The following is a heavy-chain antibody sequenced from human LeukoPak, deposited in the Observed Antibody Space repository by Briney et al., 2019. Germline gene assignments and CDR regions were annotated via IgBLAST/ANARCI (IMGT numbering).Heavy chain of an antibody. Sequence: ASVKVSCKASGYTFTGYYMHWVRQAPGQGLEWMGRINPNSGGTNYAQKFQGRVTMTRDTSISTAYMELSRLRSDDTAVYYCATAGCSGGSCYQDGYWGQGTLVTVSS. D-gene: IGHD2-15*01. CDR2: INPNSGGT. CDR1: GYTFTGYY. J-gene: IGHJ4*02. V-gene: IGHV1-2*06. CDR3: ATAGCSGGSCYQDGY.